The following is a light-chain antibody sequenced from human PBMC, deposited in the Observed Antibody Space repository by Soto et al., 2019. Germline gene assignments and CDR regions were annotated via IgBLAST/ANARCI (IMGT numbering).Light chain of an antibody. CDR1: QSVNRW. Sequence: DIQMTQSPSTLSTSVGDRVTITCRASQSVNRWLAWYQQKPGKAPNLLIYKAYNLQTGVPSRFSGSGSGTEFSLTISSLQPDDFATYYCQQYKSSPWTFGQGTKVEIK. V-gene: IGKV1-5*03. CDR2: KAY. CDR3: QQYKSSPWT. J-gene: IGKJ1*01.